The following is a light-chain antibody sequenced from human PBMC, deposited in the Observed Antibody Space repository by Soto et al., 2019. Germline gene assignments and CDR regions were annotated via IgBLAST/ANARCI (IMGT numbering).Light chain of an antibody. CDR2: DTS. CDR3: QQYGSSPPDT. CDR1: QSLSSSY. V-gene: IGKV3-20*01. Sequence: EIVLTQSPGTLSLSPGERVTLSCRASQSLSSSYLAWYQQKVGQAPRLLIYDTSTRATGIPDGFSGSGSGTDFTLTINRLEPEDFAVYYCQQYGSSPPDTFGPGTKLDIK. J-gene: IGKJ3*01.